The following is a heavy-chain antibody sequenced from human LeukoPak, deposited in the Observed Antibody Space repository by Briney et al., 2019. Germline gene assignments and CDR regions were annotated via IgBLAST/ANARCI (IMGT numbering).Heavy chain of an antibody. CDR1: GVSISSYY. CDR2: IYTSGST. V-gene: IGHV4-4*07. CDR3: ARASLCSSTSCYRESGWFDP. D-gene: IGHD2-2*01. Sequence: SETLSLTCTVSGVSISSYYWSWIRQPAGKGLEWIGRIYTSGSTNYNPSLKSRVTMSVDTSKNQFSLKLSSVTAADTAVYYCARASLCSSTSCYRESGWFDPWGQGTLVTVSS. J-gene: IGHJ5*02.